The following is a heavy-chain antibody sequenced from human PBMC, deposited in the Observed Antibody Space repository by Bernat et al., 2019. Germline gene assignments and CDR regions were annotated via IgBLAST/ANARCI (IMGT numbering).Heavy chain of an antibody. Sequence: QVQLVESGGGLVKPGGSLRLSCAPSGFSFSDYYMSWIRQAPGKGLEWVSYISRSGNTKYYADSVKGRFTISRDNAQKSLFLQMNSMAAEDTAVYYSARIVTMTEFTDYWGQGTLVTVSS. CDR2: ISRSGNTK. J-gene: IGHJ4*02. CDR3: ARIVTMTEFTDY. CDR1: GFSFSDYY. V-gene: IGHV3-11*01. D-gene: IGHD3-22*01.